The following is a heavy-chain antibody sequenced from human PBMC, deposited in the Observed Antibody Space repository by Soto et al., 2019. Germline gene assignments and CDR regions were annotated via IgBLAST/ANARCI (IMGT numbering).Heavy chain of an antibody. CDR2: ISGNGVNT. V-gene: IGHV3-23*01. J-gene: IGHJ5*02. CDR3: AKCATFYHTSARFDP. CDR1: GFTFSSYA. D-gene: IGHD2-2*01. Sequence: EVQLSESGGAPVQPGGSLRLSCAASGFTFSSYAMNWVRQAPGKGLEWVSAISGNGVNTYYADSVKGRFTVSRDNSKNTLYLEMNSLRVEDTALYYCAKCATFYHTSARFDPWGRGTLVPVSS.